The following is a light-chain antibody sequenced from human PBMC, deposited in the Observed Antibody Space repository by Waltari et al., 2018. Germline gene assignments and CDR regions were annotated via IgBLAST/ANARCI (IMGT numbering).Light chain of an antibody. CDR1: QNIRTY. CDR2: GAS. J-gene: IGKJ2*01. CDR3: QQYYSTPYT. V-gene: IGKV1-39*01. Sequence: DIQMTQSPSSLSASVGDTVTVTCRASQNIRTYLNWYQQKTSKAPKLLIYGASTLQRGVPSRFRGSASGTEFTLTVSSLQAEDVAVYYCQQYYSTPYTFGQGTKLEIK.